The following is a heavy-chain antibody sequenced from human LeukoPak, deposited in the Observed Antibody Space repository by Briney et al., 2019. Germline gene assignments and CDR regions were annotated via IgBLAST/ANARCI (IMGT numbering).Heavy chain of an antibody. CDR2: IYYSGST. CDR3: ARTVRGVIDLYYFDS. D-gene: IGHD3-10*01. J-gene: IGHJ4*02. V-gene: IGHV4-39*01. CDR1: GGSISSSSYY. Sequence: PSETLSLTCTVSGGSISSSSYYWGWIRQPPGKGLEWIGSIYYSGSTYYNPSLKSRVTISVDTSKNQFSLKLSSVTAADAAVYYCARTVRGVIDLYYFDSWGQGTLVTVSS.